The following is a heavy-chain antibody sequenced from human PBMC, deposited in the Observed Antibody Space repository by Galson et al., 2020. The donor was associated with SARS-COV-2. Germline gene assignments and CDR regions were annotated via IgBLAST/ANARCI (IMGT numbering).Heavy chain of an antibody. V-gene: IGHV3-64D*06. CDR3: VRDSVVVPAAKDSFDI. D-gene: IGHD2-2*01. CDR2: ISSNGGST. CDR1: GFTFSSYA. J-gene: IGHJ3*02. Sequence: GGSLRLSCSASGFTFSSYAMHWVRQAPGKGLEYVSAISSNGGSTYYADSVKGRFTISRDNSKNTLYLQMSSLRAEDTAVYYCVRDSVVVPAAKDSFDIWGQGTMVTVSS.